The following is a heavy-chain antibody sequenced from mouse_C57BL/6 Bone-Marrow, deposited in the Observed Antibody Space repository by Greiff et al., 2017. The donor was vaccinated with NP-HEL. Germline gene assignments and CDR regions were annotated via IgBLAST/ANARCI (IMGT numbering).Heavy chain of an antibody. CDR3: ARKEGNSWFAY. V-gene: IGHV1-64*01. Sequence: VQLQQPGAELVKPGASVKLSCKASGYTFTSYWMHWVKQRPGQGLEWIGMIHPNSGSTNYNEKFKSKATLTVDKSSSTAYMQLSSLTSEDSAVYYCARKEGNSWFAYWGQGTLVTVSA. J-gene: IGHJ3*01. D-gene: IGHD2-1*01. CDR2: IHPNSGST. CDR1: GYTFTSYW.